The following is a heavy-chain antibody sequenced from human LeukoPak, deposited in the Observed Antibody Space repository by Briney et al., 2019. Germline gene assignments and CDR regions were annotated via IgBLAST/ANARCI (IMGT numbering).Heavy chain of an antibody. CDR1: GGSISSGGYY. J-gene: IGHJ4*02. CDR3: AQSYNWNYYY. CDR2: IYYSGST. V-gene: IGHV4-31*03. D-gene: IGHD1-1*01. Sequence: SETLSLTCTVSGGSISSGGYYWSWIRQHPGKVLEWIGYIYYSGSTYYNPSLKSRVTISVDTSKNQFSLKLSSVTAADTAVYYCAQSYNWNYYYWGQGTLVTVSS.